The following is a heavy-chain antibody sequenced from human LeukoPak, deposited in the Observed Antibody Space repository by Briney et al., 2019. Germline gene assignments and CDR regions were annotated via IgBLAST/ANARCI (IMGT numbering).Heavy chain of an antibody. CDR1: GGSISSGGYY. CDR2: IYYSGST. D-gene: IGHD2-21*01. CDR3: ARVWTKVGMDV. V-gene: IGHV4-31*03. Sequence: PSETLSLTSTVSGGSISSGGYYWSWIRQHPGKGLEWIGYIYYSGSTYYNPSLKSRVTISVDTSKNQFSLKLSSVTAADTAVYYCARVWTKVGMDVWGQGTTVTVSS. J-gene: IGHJ6*02.